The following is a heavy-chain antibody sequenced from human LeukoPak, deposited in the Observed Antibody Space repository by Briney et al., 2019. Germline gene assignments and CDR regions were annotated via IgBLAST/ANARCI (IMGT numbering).Heavy chain of an antibody. J-gene: IGHJ5*02. V-gene: IGHV1-69*05. D-gene: IGHD3-22*01. CDR2: FIPIFGPA. Sequence: SVKVSCKASGGTFNSYVISWVRQAPGQGLEWMGGFIPIFGPANYAQKFQGRVTITTNESTSTAYMELSSLTSEDTAEYYCARHNYYDSSTYYQLSAWGQGTLVSVSS. CDR3: ARHNYYDSSTYYQLSA. CDR1: GGTFNSYV.